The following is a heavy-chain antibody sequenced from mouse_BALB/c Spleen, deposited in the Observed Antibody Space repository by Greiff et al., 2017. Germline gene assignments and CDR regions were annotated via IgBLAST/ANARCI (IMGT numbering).Heavy chain of an antibody. J-gene: IGHJ2*01. V-gene: IGHV1S81*02. D-gene: IGHD1-1*01. CDR3: AREGPYYYGSRGYFDY. Sequence: QVQLKQPGAELVKPGASVKLSCKASGYTFTSYWMHWVKQRPGQGLEWIGEINPSNGRTNYNEKFKSKATLTVDKSSSTAYMQLSSLTSEDSAVYYCAREGPYYYGSRGYFDYWGQGTTLTVSS. CDR1: GYTFTSYW. CDR2: INPSNGRT.